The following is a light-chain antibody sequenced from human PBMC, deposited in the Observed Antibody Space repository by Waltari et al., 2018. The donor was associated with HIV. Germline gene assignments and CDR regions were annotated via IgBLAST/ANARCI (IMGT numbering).Light chain of an antibody. Sequence: SYELTQPPSVSVSPGQTAAITCSGDELPSQYGHWYHTQTGQAPVLGRYKDRKRPSGIPKRFSGSTSGTTVTLTISGVQAEDEADYYCQSTDNSGTHVIFGGGTKLTVL. V-gene: IGLV3-25*03. CDR2: KDR. CDR1: ELPSQY. J-gene: IGLJ2*01. CDR3: QSTDNSGTHVI.